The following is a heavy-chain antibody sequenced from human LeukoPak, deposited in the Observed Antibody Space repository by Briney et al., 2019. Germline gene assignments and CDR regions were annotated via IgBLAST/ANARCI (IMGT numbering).Heavy chain of an antibody. CDR1: GFTFNNYA. Sequence: GGSLRLSCAASGFTFNNYAMNWVRQAPGQGLDWDSSISGGGETTYYADSAKGRFTISRDNSQNTLYLQMNSLRAEDTAVYYCARDYADYVGYFFFDYWGQGTLVTVSS. D-gene: IGHD4-17*01. CDR2: ISGGGETT. CDR3: ARDYADYVGYFFFDY. J-gene: IGHJ4*02. V-gene: IGHV3-23*01.